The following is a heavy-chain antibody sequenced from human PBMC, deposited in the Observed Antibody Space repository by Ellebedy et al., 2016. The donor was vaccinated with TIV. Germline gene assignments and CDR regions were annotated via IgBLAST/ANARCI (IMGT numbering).Heavy chain of an antibody. D-gene: IGHD6-19*01. CDR2: ISYDGSNK. CDR1: GFTFSSYG. J-gene: IGHJ4*02. Sequence: GGSLRLSXAASGFTFSSYGMHWVRQAPGKGLEWVAVISYDGSNKYYADSVKGRFTISRDNSKNTLYLQMNSLRAEDTAVYYCAKGSSSGWYVAFDYWGQGTLVTVSS. V-gene: IGHV3-30*18. CDR3: AKGSSSGWYVAFDY.